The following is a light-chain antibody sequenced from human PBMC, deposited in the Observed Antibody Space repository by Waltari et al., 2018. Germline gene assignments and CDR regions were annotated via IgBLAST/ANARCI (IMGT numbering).Light chain of an antibody. CDR1: ARDVGGFRF. CDR2: DVI. CDR3: CSFSGANNLL. Sequence: QSALTQPPSASGSPGHSVTISCTVTARDVGGFRFGTCYQQHPGKAPRLIIDDVIKRPSGVPDRFSGSKSGNTASLTVSGLQPEDEADYFCCSFSGANNLLFGGGTKLAVL. J-gene: IGLJ2*01. V-gene: IGLV2-8*01.